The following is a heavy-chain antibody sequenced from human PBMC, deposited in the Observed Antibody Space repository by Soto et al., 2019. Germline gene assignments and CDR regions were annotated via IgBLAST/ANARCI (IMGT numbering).Heavy chain of an antibody. J-gene: IGHJ4*02. V-gene: IGHV4-30-2*01. CDR1: GGSISSGGYS. Sequence: QLQLQESGSGLVKPSQTLSLTCAVSGGSISSGGYSWSWTRQPPGKGLEGIGYIYDSGRTYYNPSLQRRVTISVDRSKNQCSLKLSAVTAADSSVYYCARLPGYWGPGILVTDSA. CDR2: IYDSGRT. CDR3: ARLPGY.